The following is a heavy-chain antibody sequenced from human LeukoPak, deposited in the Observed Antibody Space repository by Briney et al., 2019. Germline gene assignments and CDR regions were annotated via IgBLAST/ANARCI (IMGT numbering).Heavy chain of an antibody. V-gene: IGHV3-23*01. CDR2: ISGSGGST. Sequence: GGSLRLSCAASGFTFSSYAMSWVRQALGKGLEWVSGISGSGGSTDYADSVKGRFSISRDNSKNTLYLQMNSLRAEDTAVYYCAKAGHPSAYCSSTSCYMGYWGQGTLVTVSS. CDR3: AKAGHPSAYCSSTSCYMGY. J-gene: IGHJ4*02. CDR1: GFTFSSYA. D-gene: IGHD2-2*02.